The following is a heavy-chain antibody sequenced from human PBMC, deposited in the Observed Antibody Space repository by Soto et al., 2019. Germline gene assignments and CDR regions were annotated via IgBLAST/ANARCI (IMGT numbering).Heavy chain of an antibody. CDR1: GFTFSSYA. CDR3: AKDIGYSSGQNWFDP. Sequence: EVQLLESGGGLVQPGGSLRLSCAASGFTFSSYAMSWVRQAPGKGLEWVSAISGSGGSTYYADSVKGRFSISRDISKNTPDLQMNSLRAEDTAVYYCAKDIGYSSGQNWFDPWGQGTLVVVSS. D-gene: IGHD5-18*01. V-gene: IGHV3-23*01. J-gene: IGHJ5*02. CDR2: ISGSGGST.